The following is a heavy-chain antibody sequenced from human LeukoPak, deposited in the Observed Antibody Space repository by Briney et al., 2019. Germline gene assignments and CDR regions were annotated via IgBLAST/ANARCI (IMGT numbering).Heavy chain of an antibody. CDR3: ARVLKEWLFEEYNWFDP. CDR1: GGSISSGSYY. CDR2: IYTSGST. Sequence: SQTLSLTCTVSGGSISSGSYYWSWIRQPAGKGLEWIGRIYTSGSTNYNPSLKSRVTMSVDTSKNQFSLKLSSVTAADTAVYYCARVLKEWLFEEYNWFDPWGQGTLVTVSS. J-gene: IGHJ5*02. D-gene: IGHD3-3*01. V-gene: IGHV4-61*02.